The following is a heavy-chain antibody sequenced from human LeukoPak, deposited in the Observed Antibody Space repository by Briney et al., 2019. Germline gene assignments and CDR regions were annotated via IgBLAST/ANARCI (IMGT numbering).Heavy chain of an antibody. CDR1: GFTFSSYA. J-gene: IGHJ3*02. V-gene: IGHV3-23*01. Sequence: GGSLRLSCAASGFTFSSYAMSWVRQAPGKGLEWVSAISGSGGSTYYADSVKGRFTISRDNSKNTLYLQMNSLRAEDTAVYYCGPLPGVVIAHDAFDIWGQGTMVTVSS. CDR3: GPLPGVVIAHDAFDI. D-gene: IGHD3-3*01. CDR2: ISGSGGST.